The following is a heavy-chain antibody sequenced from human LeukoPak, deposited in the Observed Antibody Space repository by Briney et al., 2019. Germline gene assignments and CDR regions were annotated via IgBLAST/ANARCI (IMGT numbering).Heavy chain of an antibody. J-gene: IGHJ2*01. CDR1: GFTFANYA. CDR2: ISWNSGSI. V-gene: IGHV3-9*03. D-gene: IGHD3-3*02. CDR3: VNAPSQHFWSGYTYWYFDL. Sequence: GGSLRLSCAASGFTFANYAMHWVRQAPGKGLEWVSGISWNSGSIVYADSVKGRFTTSRDNATHSLYLQMSSLRVEDLALYYCVNAPSQHFWSGYTYWYFDLWGRGTLVTVAS.